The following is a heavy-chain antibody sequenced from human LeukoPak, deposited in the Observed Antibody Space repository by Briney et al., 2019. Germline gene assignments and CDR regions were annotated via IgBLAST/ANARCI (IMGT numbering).Heavy chain of an antibody. CDR1: GYTFTGYY. Sequence: ASVKVSCKASGYTFTGYYIHWVRQAPGQGLEWMGWINPNSGGTNYAQKFPGKVTMTRDTSISTAYMELSRLRSDDTAVYYCARGGELLRSSWFDPWGQGTLVTVSS. D-gene: IGHD1-26*01. V-gene: IGHV1-2*02. CDR2: INPNSGGT. J-gene: IGHJ5*02. CDR3: ARGGELLRSSWFDP.